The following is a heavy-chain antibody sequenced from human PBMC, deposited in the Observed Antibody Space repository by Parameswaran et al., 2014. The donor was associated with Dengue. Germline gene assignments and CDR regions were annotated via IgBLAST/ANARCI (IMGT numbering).Heavy chain of an antibody. D-gene: IGHD6-19*01. Sequence: WVRQAPGQGLEWMGRITPILPIATYAERFQGGVTITADTSTSTAYMELTSLRSEDTAVYYCASMKWASTGWWGYFDSWGQGTLVTVSS. CDR2: ITPILPIA. J-gene: IGHJ4*02. V-gene: IGHV1-69*02. CDR3: ASMKWASTGWWGYFDS.